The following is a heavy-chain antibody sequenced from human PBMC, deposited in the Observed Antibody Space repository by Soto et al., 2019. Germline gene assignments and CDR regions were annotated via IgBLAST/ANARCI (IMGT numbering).Heavy chain of an antibody. CDR2: IYYSGST. CDR3: ARAVLPATAPFDY. D-gene: IGHD2-2*01. V-gene: IGHV4-59*01. CDR1: GGSISNYY. J-gene: IGHJ4*02. Sequence: QVQLQESGPRLVKPSETLSLTCIVSGGSISNYYWSWIRQPHGKGLEWIGYIYYSGSTNYNPSLQSRVTISVDTSKNQFSLKLSSVTAADTAVYYCARAVLPATAPFDYWGQGTLVTVS.